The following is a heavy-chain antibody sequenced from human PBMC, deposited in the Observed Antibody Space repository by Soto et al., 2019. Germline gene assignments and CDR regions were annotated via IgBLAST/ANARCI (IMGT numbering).Heavy chain of an antibody. CDR1: GYTFSNYD. CDR3: AKVSRKGSAIDFDY. V-gene: IGHV1-8*01. CDR2: VNPNNGDT. J-gene: IGHJ4*02. Sequence: QVQLVQSGAELKKSGASVKVSCKASGYTFSNYDMNWVRQATGQGPEWMGWVNPNNGDTGYAQKFQGRVTLTTDISTTTAYMELTSLRSEDTAIYYCAKVSRKGSAIDFDYWGQGTLITVSS. D-gene: IGHD3-10*01.